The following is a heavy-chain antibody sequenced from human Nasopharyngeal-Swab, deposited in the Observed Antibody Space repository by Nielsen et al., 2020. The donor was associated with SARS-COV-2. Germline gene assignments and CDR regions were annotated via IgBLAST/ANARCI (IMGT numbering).Heavy chain of an antibody. Sequence: LRLSCTVSGGSISSGSYYWSWIRQPAGKGLEWIGRIYTSGSTNYNPSLKSRVTISVDTSKNQFSLKLSSVTAADTAVYYCARVGSSSSYWGQGTLVTVSS. CDR3: ARVGSSSSY. V-gene: IGHV4-61*02. CDR2: IYTSGST. J-gene: IGHJ4*02. CDR1: GGSISSGSYY. D-gene: IGHD6-13*01.